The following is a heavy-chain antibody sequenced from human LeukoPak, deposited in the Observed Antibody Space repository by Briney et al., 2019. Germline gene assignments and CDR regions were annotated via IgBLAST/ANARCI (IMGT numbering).Heavy chain of an antibody. D-gene: IGHD2-2*01. CDR2: IDGTGVTT. V-gene: IGHV3-23*01. CDR1: GFTFSSYS. J-gene: IGHJ3*02. Sequence: GGSLRLSCAASGFTFSSYSMSWVRQAPGKGLEWVSAIDGTGVTTRYADSVKGRFTVSRDNSKNTLYLQMNSLRAEDTAVYYCAKDLGVPAATNAFDIWGQGTMVTVSS. CDR3: AKDLGVPAATNAFDI.